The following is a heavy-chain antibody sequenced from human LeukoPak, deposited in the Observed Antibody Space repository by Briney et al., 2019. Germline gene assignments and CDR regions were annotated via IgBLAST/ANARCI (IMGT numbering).Heavy chain of an antibody. CDR2: IRRDGSHR. CDR3: AKSSIMFAAGRLGSIDF. CDR1: GFAFNDFA. D-gene: IGHD6-25*01. J-gene: IGHJ4*02. V-gene: IGHV3-30*02. Sequence: GGSLRLSCAASGFAFNDFAMYWVRQAPGKGLDWVALIRRDGSHRYYAHSIKGRFTISRDNSKNTLYLQMSSLRAEDTAVYYCAKSSIMFAAGRLGSIDFWGQGTLVTVSS.